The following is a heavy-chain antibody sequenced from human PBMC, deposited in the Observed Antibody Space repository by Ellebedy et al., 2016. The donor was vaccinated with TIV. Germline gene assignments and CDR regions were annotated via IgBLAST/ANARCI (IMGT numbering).Heavy chain of an antibody. Sequence: GESLKISXTGSGYSFTSYWIGWVRQMPGKGLEWMGIIYPGDSDTRYSPSFQGQVTISADKSISTAYLQWSSLKASDTAMYYCARPVEMATIGAFDYWGQGTLVTVSS. CDR1: GYSFTSYW. CDR2: IYPGDSDT. D-gene: IGHD5-24*01. CDR3: ARPVEMATIGAFDY. J-gene: IGHJ4*02. V-gene: IGHV5-51*01.